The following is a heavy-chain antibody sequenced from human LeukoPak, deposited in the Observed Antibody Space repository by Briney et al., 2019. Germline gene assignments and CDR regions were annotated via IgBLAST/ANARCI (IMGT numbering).Heavy chain of an antibody. D-gene: IGHD3-10*01. CDR2: IYYSGST. Sequence: GSLRLSCSASGFTFSGYIMHWIRQPPGKGLEWIGYIYYSGSTNYNPSLKSRVTISVDTSKNQFSLKLSSVTAADTAVYYCARPEVRGVIIYFDLWGRGTLVTVSS. CDR1: GFTFSGYI. CDR3: ARPEVRGVIIYFDL. V-gene: IGHV4-59*08. J-gene: IGHJ2*01.